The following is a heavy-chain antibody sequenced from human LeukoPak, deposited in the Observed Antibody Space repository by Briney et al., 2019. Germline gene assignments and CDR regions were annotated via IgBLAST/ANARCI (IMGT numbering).Heavy chain of an antibody. CDR2: ISHSGSS. V-gene: IGHV4-34*01. CDR1: GGPFRGFF. D-gene: IGHD1-26*01. Sequence: SETLSLTCAVYGGPFRGFFWSWIRQAPGKGLEWIGEISHSGSSNYNPSLKSRITISVDTSKSQFSLRLTSVTAADTAVYYCARLGSYSDHWGQGTLVTVSS. J-gene: IGHJ4*02. CDR3: ARLGSYSDH.